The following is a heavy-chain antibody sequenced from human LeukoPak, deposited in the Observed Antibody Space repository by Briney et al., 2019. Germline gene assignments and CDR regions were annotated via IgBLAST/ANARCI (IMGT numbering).Heavy chain of an antibody. J-gene: IGHJ4*02. CDR2: ISAYNGNT. D-gene: IGHD3-9*01. V-gene: IGHV1-18*01. CDR3: ARGLDDILTGYYKALDY. CDR1: GYTFTNYG. Sequence: ASVKVSCKASGYTFTNYGINWVRQAPGQGLEWMGWISAYNGNTNYAQKLQGRVTMTTDTSTSTAYMELRSLRSDDTAVYYCARGLDDILTGYYKALDYWGQGTLVTVSS.